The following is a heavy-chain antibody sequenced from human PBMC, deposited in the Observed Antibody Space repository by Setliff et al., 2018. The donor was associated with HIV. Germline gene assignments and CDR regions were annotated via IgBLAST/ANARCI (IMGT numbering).Heavy chain of an antibody. Sequence: ASVKVSCKASGGTFSSYAISWVRQAPGQGLEWMGIINPSGGSTTYAQKFQGRVTMTRDTSTSTVYMELSSLRSDDTAVYYCARDHTYYGMDVWGQGTTVTVSS. V-gene: IGHV1-46*01. CDR3: ARDHTYYGMDV. J-gene: IGHJ6*02. CDR2: INPSGGST. CDR1: GGTFSSYA.